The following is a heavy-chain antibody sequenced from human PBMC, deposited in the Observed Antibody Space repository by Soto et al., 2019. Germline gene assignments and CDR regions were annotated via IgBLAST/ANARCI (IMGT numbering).Heavy chain of an antibody. CDR1: GFTFRDYA. CDR3: AKEAVARNGDWDWCDC. J-gene: IGHJ5*01. CDR2: IHGSGAGP. V-gene: IGHV3-23*01. D-gene: IGHD1-1*01. Sequence: EVQLLESGGGLVQPGGSLRLSCAASGFTFRDYAMNWVRQAPGKGLEWVASIHGSGAGPYYADSVKGRCTVSRDDSSGTLELPTVSLRVDDTAIYYWAKEAVARNGDWDWCDCGGQGTLVTVAS.